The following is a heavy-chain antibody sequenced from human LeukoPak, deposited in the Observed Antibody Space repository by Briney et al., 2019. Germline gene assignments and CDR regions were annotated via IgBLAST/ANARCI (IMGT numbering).Heavy chain of an antibody. CDR1: GYTFTSYG. Sequence: ASVKVSCKASGYTFTSYGISWVRQAPGQGLEWMGWISAYSGNTNYAQKLQGRVTMTTDTSTSTAYMELRSLRSDDTAVYYCARDPLSNLLWFGELLSNYYYYGMDVWGQGTTVTVSS. D-gene: IGHD3-10*01. CDR3: ARDPLSNLLWFGELLSNYYYYGMDV. J-gene: IGHJ6*02. CDR2: ISAYSGNT. V-gene: IGHV1-18*01.